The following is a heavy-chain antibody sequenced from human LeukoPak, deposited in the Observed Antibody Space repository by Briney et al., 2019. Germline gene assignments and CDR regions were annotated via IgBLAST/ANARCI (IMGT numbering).Heavy chain of an antibody. CDR2: IYTSGST. CDR3: ARDGKGSGGSHDWYYFDY. V-gene: IGHV4-4*07. J-gene: IGHJ4*02. CDR1: GGSISSYY. D-gene: IGHD2-15*01. Sequence: SKTLSLTCTVSGGSISSYYWSWIRQPAGKGLEWIGRIYTSGSTNYNPSLKGRVTMSVDTSKNQFSLKLSSVTAADTAVYYCARDGKGSGGSHDWYYFDYWGQGTLVTVSS.